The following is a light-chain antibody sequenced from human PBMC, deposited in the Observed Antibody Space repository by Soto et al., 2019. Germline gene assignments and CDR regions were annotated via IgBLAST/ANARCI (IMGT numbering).Light chain of an antibody. V-gene: IGKV3-20*01. CDR3: QHYGGSPPIT. CDR1: QSVSSSY. CDR2: GAY. Sequence: ELVLTQSPGTLSLSPGAIATLSGSSSQSVSSSYLAWYQQKPGQAHRLLMYGAYNRATGIPDKFSGVVSGTDFTLTIRRLEPEDLAVYDGQHYGGSPPITCGQGTRLEIK. J-gene: IGKJ5*01.